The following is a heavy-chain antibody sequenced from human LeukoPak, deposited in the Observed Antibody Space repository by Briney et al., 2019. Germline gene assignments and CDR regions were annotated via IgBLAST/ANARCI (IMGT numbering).Heavy chain of an antibody. CDR3: ARVGGERYFDWLLRNYYYYYMDV. J-gene: IGHJ6*03. CDR2: IYYSGST. V-gene: IGHV4-61*10. Sequence: SETLSLTCTVSGASISSGNYYWSWIRQPAGKGLEWIGYIYYSGSTNYNPSLNSLVTISVDTSKNQFSLKLSSVTAADTAVYYCARVGGERYFDWLLRNYYYYYMDVWGKGTTVTISS. D-gene: IGHD3-9*01. CDR1: GASISSGNYY.